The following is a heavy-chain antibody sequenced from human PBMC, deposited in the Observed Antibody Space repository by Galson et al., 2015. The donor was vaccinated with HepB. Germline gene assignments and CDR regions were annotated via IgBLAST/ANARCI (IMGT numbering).Heavy chain of an antibody. V-gene: IGHV3-48*01. CDR1: GFTFRSYS. Sequence: LSLSCAASGFTFRSYSMNWVRQAPGKGLEWVSYISSSSSTIYYADSVKGRFTISRDNAKNSLYLQMNSLRAEDTAVYYCARGAFFDYWGQGTLVTVSS. J-gene: IGHJ4*02. CDR3: ARGAFFDY. CDR2: ISSSSSTI.